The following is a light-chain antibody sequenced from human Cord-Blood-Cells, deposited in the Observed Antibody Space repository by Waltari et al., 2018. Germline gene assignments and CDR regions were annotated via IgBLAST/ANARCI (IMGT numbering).Light chain of an antibody. CDR2: AAS. V-gene: IGKV1-39*01. Sequence: DIQMTQSPSSLSASVGDRVTITCRASQSISSYLNWYQQKPGKAPKLLIYAASSLQSWVPSRVSGSGSGTDFTLTISSLQPEDFATYYCQQSYSTLTFGPGTKVDIK. J-gene: IGKJ3*01. CDR3: QQSYSTLT. CDR1: QSISSY.